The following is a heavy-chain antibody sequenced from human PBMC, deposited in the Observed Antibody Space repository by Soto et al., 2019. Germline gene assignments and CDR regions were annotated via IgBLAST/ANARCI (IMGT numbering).Heavy chain of an antibody. CDR1: GDSVSSNSAA. CDR3: ARAHCSSTSCYTFYYYYGMDV. CDR2: TYYRSKWYN. D-gene: IGHD2-2*02. Sequence: SQTLSLTCAISGDSVSSNSAAWNSIRQSPSRGLEWLGRTYYRSKWYNDYAVSVKSRITINPDTSKNQFSLQLNSVTPEDTAVYYCARAHCSSTSCYTFYYYYGMDVWGQGTTVTVSS. J-gene: IGHJ6*02. V-gene: IGHV6-1*01.